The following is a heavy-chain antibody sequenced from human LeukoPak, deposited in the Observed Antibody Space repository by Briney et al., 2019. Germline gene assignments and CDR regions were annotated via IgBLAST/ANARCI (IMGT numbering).Heavy chain of an antibody. CDR2: IYRGDNP. D-gene: IGHD6-19*01. J-gene: IGHJ4*02. V-gene: IGHV3-53*01. CDR3: ARVGLIAVPTFDY. Sequence: PGGSLRLSCAVSGFTVSSDYMTWVRQAPGKGLEWVSVIYRGDNPDYADSVKGRFTISRDNAKNSLYLQMNSLRAEDTAVYYCARVGLIAVPTFDYWGQGTLVTVSS. CDR1: GFTVSSDY.